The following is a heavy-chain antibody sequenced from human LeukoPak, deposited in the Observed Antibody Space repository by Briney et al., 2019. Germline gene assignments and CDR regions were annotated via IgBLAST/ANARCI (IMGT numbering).Heavy chain of an antibody. Sequence: GGSLRLSCAASGFTFSSYNMNWVRQAPGKGLEWVSSISDNIRSTYYADSVKGRFTISRDNARNSLYLQMNSLRAEDSAVYYCARESEESFDYWGQGTLVTVSS. CDR3: ARESEESFDY. J-gene: IGHJ4*02. D-gene: IGHD3-10*01. CDR1: GFTFSSYN. V-gene: IGHV3-21*01. CDR2: ISDNIRST.